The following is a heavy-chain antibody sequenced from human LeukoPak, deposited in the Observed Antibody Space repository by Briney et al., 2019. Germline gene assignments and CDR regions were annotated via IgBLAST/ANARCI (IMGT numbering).Heavy chain of an antibody. CDR3: ASSYDTSAYSPFDY. CDR2: IKQDGSEQ. CDR1: GFTFSTYW. V-gene: IGHV3-7*05. J-gene: IGHJ4*02. D-gene: IGHD3-22*01. Sequence: GGSLRLSCAASGFTFSTYWMSWVRQAPGKGLEWVANIKQDGSEQYYEDSVKGRFTISRDNAKNSLYLEMNSLRVEDTAVYYCASSYDTSAYSPFDYWGQGTLVTVSS.